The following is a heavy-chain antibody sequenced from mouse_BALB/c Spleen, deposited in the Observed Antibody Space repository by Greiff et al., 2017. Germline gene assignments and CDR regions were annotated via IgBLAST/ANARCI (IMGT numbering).Heavy chain of an antibody. V-gene: IGHV1-7*01. J-gene: IGHJ2*01. D-gene: IGHD2-14*01. Sequence: QVQLKESGAELAKPGASVKMSCKASGYTFTSYWMHWVKQRPGQGLEWIGYINPSTGDTEYNQKFKDKATLTADKSSSTAYMQMSSLTSEDSADYCCAGRRYDYFDYWGQGTTLTVSS. CDR2: INPSTGDT. CDR3: AGRRYDYFDY. CDR1: GYTFTSYW.